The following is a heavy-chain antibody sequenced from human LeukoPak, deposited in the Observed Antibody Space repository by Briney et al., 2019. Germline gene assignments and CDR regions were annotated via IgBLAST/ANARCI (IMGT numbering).Heavy chain of an antibody. CDR3: ARWGYSYGSYYFDY. CDR1: GGSISSYY. D-gene: IGHD5-18*01. J-gene: IGHJ4*02. Sequence: SETLSLTCTVSGGSISSYYWSWIRQPPGKGLEWLGYIYYSGSTNYNPSLKSRVTISVDTSKNQFSLKLSSVTAADTAVYYCARWGYSYGSYYFDYWGQGTLVTVSS. CDR2: IYYSGST. V-gene: IGHV4-59*01.